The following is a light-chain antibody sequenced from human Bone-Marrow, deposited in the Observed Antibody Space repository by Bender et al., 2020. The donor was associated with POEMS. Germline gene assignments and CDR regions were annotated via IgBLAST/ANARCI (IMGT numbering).Light chain of an antibody. CDR3: AAWDDSRNGYV. V-gene: IGLV1-44*01. CDR2: SSH. Sequence: QSVLTQPPSASGTPGQRVTISCSGGSSNIGAHAVNWYQHLPGTAPKLLIYSSHRRPSEVPDRFSGSRSGTSASLAISGLQSEDEADYYCAAWDDSRNGYVFGTGTKVTVL. J-gene: IGLJ1*01. CDR1: SSNIGAHA.